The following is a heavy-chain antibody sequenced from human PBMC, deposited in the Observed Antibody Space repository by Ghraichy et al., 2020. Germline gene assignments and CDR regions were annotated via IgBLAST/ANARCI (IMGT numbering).Heavy chain of an antibody. CDR3: ARLPLNYYDSSGYYYYYGMDV. V-gene: IGHV4-39*01. CDR2: IYYSGST. CDR1: GGSISSSSYY. Sequence: SQTLSLTCTVSGGSISSSSYYWGWIRQPPGKGLEWIGSIYYSGSTYYNPSLKSRVTISVDTSKNQFSLKLSSVTAADTAVYYCARLPLNYYDSSGYYYYYGMDVWGQGTTVTVSS. D-gene: IGHD3-22*01. J-gene: IGHJ6*02.